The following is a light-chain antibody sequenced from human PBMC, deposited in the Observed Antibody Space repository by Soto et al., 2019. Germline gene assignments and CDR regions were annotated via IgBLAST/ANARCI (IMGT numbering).Light chain of an antibody. Sequence: QSVLTQPASVSGYPGQSITISCTGRSSDVGGYNYVSWYQQHPGKAPKFMIYEVSRRPSGVSNRFSGSKSGNTASLTVSGLQAEEEADYYCSSYTTSNTYVFGTGTKAPS. J-gene: IGLJ1*01. CDR2: EVS. CDR1: SSDVGGYNY. CDR3: SSYTTSNTYV. V-gene: IGLV2-14*01.